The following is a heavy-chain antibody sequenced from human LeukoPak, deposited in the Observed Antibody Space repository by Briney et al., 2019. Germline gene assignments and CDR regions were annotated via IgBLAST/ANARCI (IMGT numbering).Heavy chain of an antibody. Sequence: SETLSLTCTVSGYSISSGYYWGWIRQPPGKGLEWIGSIYHSGSTYYNPSLKSRVTISVDTSKNQFSLKLSSVTAADTAVYYCARVVNVKGGGYYYMDVWGKGTTVTVSS. CDR3: ARVVNVKGGGYYYMDV. J-gene: IGHJ6*03. V-gene: IGHV4-38-2*02. CDR2: IYHSGST. CDR1: GYSISSGYY. D-gene: IGHD3-16*02.